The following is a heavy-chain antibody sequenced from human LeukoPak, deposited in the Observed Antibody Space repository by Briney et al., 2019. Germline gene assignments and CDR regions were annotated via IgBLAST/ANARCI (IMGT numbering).Heavy chain of an antibody. CDR2: ISTDGRYK. CDR3: ARGVDN. J-gene: IGHJ4*02. CDR1: GFTFSGYT. Sequence: GGSLRLSCAASGFTFSGYTMHWVRQAPGKGLEWVAFISTDGRYKSHADSVKGRCTISRDNAKNSLYLQMNSLRAEDTAVYYCARGVDNWGQGTLVTVSS. V-gene: IGHV3-30*04.